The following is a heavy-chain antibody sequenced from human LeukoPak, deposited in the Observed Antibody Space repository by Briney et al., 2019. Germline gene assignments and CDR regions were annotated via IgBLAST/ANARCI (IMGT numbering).Heavy chain of an antibody. Sequence: SQTLSLTCAISGDSVSNNHAAWNWFRQSPSRGLEWLGRTYYTSKWNNDFAVFVQSRIAVNPDTSRNQFSLHLNSVTSEDTAVYYCARQGASRFDPWGQGTLVTVSS. V-gene: IGHV6-1*01. CDR3: ARQGASRFDP. CDR2: TYYTSKWNN. J-gene: IGHJ5*02. CDR1: GDSVSNNHAA.